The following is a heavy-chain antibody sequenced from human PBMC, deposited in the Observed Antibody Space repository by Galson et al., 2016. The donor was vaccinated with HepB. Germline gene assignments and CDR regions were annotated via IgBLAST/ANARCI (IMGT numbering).Heavy chain of an antibody. Sequence: ETLSLTCTVSGGSISSSSYYWGWIRQPPGKGLEWIGIIYYSGSTYYNPSLKSRVTISVDTSKNQFSLKLSSVTAADTAVYYCARGFWGSSTPIGYYYYGMDVWGQGTTVTVSS. CDR3: ARGFWGSSTPIGYYYYGMDV. J-gene: IGHJ6*02. CDR1: GGSISSSSYY. CDR2: IYYSGST. D-gene: IGHD2-2*01. V-gene: IGHV4-39*07.